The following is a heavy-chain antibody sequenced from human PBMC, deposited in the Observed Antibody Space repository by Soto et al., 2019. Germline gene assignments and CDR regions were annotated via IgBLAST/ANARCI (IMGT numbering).Heavy chain of an antibody. CDR3: TRWNSSSWKDY. D-gene: IGHD6-13*01. J-gene: IGHJ4*02. V-gene: IGHV3-73*01. Sequence: EGQLVESGGGLVQPGGSLKLSCAASGFTFSGSAMHWVRQASGKGLEWVGRIRSKANSYATAYAASVKGRFTISRDDSKNTAYLQMNSLKTEDTAVYYCTRWNSSSWKDYWGQGTLVTVSS. CDR2: IRSKANSYAT. CDR1: GFTFSGSA.